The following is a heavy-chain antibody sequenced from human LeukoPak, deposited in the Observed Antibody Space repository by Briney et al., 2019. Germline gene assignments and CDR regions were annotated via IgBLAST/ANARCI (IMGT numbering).Heavy chain of an antibody. D-gene: IGHD6-13*01. CDR1: VGTFSSYA. V-gene: IGHV1-69*01. Sequence: GASVKVSCKASVGTFSSYAISWVRQAPGQGLEWMGGITPIFGTANYAQKFQGRVTITADESTSTAYMELSSLRSEDTAVYYCARAATSGYSIQSDAFDIWGQGTMVTVSS. CDR3: ARAATSGYSIQSDAFDI. CDR2: ITPIFGTA. J-gene: IGHJ3*02.